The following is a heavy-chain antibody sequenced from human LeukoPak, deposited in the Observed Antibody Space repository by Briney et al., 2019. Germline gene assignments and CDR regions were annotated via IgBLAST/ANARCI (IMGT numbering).Heavy chain of an antibody. J-gene: IGHJ6*03. CDR2: IRYDGTNK. CDR1: GFTFSSYG. V-gene: IGHV3-30*02. D-gene: IGHD5-12*01. Sequence: PGGSLRLSCAASGFTFSSYGMHWVRQAPGKGLEWVAFIRYDGTNKYYADSVKGRFTISRDNSKNTLYLQMNSLRAEDTAVYYCARVGVVATLYYYYYMDVWGKGTTVTVSS. CDR3: ARVGVVATLYYYYYMDV.